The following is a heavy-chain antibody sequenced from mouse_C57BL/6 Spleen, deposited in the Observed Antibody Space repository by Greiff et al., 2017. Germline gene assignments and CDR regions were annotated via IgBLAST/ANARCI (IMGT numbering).Heavy chain of an antibody. CDR2: ISYDGSN. V-gene: IGHV3-6*01. CDR3: ARRRDYDGRSYAMDY. J-gene: IGHJ4*01. Sequence: EVQLQESGPGLVKPSQSLSLTCSVTGYSITSGYYWNWIRQFPGNKLEWMGYISYDGSNNSNPSLKNRISITRDTSKNQFFLKLNSVTTEDTATYYCARRRDYDGRSYAMDYWGQGTSVTVSS. CDR1: GYSITSGYY. D-gene: IGHD2-4*01.